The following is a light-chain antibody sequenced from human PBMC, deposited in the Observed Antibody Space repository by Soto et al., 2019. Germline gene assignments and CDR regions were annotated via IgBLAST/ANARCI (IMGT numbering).Light chain of an antibody. CDR3: QHYYSAPLT. Sequence: DVVMTQSPDSLAVSLGERASINCKSSQSVLSSSDNKNYLAWFQQKPGQPPKLLIYAASTRDSGVPDRFSGSGSGTDFTLTISSLQAEDVAVYYCQHYYSAPLTFGGGTKVEIK. J-gene: IGKJ4*01. CDR1: QSVLSSSDNKNY. V-gene: IGKV4-1*01. CDR2: AAS.